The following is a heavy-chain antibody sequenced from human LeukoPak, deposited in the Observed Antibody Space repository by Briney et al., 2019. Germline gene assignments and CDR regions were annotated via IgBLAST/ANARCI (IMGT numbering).Heavy chain of an antibody. CDR1: GGSISSYY. V-gene: IGHV4-4*07. Sequence: SETLSLTCTVSGGSISSYYWSWIRQPAGKGLEWIGRIYTSGSTNYNPSLKSRVTISVDTSKNQFSLKLSSVTAADTAVYYCARGYYYDSSGSVFVYWGQGTLVTVSS. D-gene: IGHD3-22*01. J-gene: IGHJ4*02. CDR2: IYTSGST. CDR3: ARGYYYDSSGSVFVY.